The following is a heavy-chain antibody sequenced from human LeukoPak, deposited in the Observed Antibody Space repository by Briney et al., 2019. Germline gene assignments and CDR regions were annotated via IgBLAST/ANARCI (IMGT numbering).Heavy chain of an antibody. J-gene: IGHJ6*03. V-gene: IGHV1-69*13. Sequence: GASVKVSCKASGGTFSSYAISWVRQAPGQGLEWMGGIIPIFGTANYAQKFQGIVTITADQSPSTAYKEHRKLGYETPADETNXXXXXXXXGGYYYYYMDVWGKGTTVTVSS. D-gene: IGHD2-8*01. CDR3: XXXXXXXXGGYYYYYMDV. CDR2: IIPIFGTA. CDR1: GGTFSSYA.